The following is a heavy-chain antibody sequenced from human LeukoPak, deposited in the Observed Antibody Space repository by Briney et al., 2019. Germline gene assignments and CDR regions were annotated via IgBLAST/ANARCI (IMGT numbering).Heavy chain of an antibody. CDR3: TTESGGGPRY. CDR2: IKSKTDEGTT. V-gene: IGHV3-15*01. D-gene: IGHD2-15*01. Sequence: SGGSERLSCAASGFTFSNAWMSWVRQSPGKGLQWVGRIKSKTDEGTTDYAAPVKGRFTISRDDSKNTLYLQMNSLKTEDTAVYYCTTESGGGPRYWGKGTPVSSSS. J-gene: IGHJ6*04. CDR1: GFTFSNAW.